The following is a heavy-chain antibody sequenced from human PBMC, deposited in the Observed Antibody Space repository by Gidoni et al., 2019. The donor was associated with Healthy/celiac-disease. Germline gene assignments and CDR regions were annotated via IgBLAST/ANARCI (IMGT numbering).Heavy chain of an antibody. CDR1: GFTSSSDG. CDR2: ISYDGSNK. J-gene: IGHJ4*02. Sequence: QVQLVESGGGVVQPGRCLRLSCAASGFTSSSDGMHWVRQAPGKGLEGVAVISYDGSNKYYADSVKGRFTISRDNSKNTLYLQMNSLRAEDTAVYYCAKVGREDDYVWGSYRLDYWGQGTLVTVSS. D-gene: IGHD3-16*02. CDR3: AKVGREDDYVWGSYRLDY. V-gene: IGHV3-30*18.